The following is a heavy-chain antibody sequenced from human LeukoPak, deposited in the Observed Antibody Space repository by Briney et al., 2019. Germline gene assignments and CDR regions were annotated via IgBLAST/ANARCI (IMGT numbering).Heavy chain of an antibody. V-gene: IGHV3-7*01. CDR3: VMYYYAFDI. CDR2: IKQDGSDK. J-gene: IGHJ3*02. CDR1: GFTFTKYW. Sequence: PGGSLRLSCAASGFTFTKYWMTWVRQAPGKGLEWVGNIKQDGSDKNYMDSVKGRFTISRDNAKNSLYLQMNSLRAEDTAVYYCVMYYYAFDIWGQGTMVTVSS. D-gene: IGHD3-10*01.